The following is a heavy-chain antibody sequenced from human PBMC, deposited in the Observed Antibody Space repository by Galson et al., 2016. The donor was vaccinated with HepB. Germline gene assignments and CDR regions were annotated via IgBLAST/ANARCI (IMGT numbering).Heavy chain of an antibody. CDR3: ALGQGFLADS. Sequence: SLRLSCAASGFTFSSYWMNWVRQAPGKGLEWVAIIKQDGSAKYYVDSLKGRFTISRDSAKNSLYLQMSSLRPEGTAVYYCALGQGFLADSWGQGTLVTVSS. J-gene: IGHJ4*02. CDR1: GFTFSSYW. CDR2: IKQDGSAK. V-gene: IGHV3-7*05.